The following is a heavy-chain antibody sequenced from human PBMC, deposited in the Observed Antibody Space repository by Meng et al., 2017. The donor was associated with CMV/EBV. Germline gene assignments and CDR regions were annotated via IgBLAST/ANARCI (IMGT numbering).Heavy chain of an antibody. D-gene: IGHD3-10*01. J-gene: IGHJ5*02. V-gene: IGHV4-34*01. Sequence: SETLSLTCAVYGRSFSGYYWSWIRQPPGKGLEWIGEINHSGSTNYNTSLKSRVTISVDTSKNQFSLKLSSVTAADTAVYYCARGQGWVRGVGAKRLRPNWFDPWGQGTLVTVSS. CDR2: INHSGST. CDR3: ARGQGWVRGVGAKRLRPNWFDP. CDR1: GRSFSGYY.